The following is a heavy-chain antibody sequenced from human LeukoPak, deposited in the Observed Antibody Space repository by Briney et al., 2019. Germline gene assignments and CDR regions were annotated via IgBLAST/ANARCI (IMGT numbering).Heavy chain of an antibody. CDR1: GFTFSSYA. CDR2: ISGSGGST. D-gene: IGHD3-10*01. Sequence: PGGSLRLSCAASGFTFSSYAMSWVRQAPGKGLEWVSAISGSGGSTYYADSVKGRFTISRDNSKNTLYLQMSSLRVEDTAVYYCARDISGSYSFDYWGQGTLVTVSS. J-gene: IGHJ4*02. V-gene: IGHV3-23*01. CDR3: ARDISGSYSFDY.